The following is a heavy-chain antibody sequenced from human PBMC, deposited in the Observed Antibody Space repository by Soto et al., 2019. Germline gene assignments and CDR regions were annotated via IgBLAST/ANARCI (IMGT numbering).Heavy chain of an antibody. CDR3: AKSLEIDYPSSPPDY. Sequence: PGGALRLSCAASGFTFSTYAMNWVRQAPGKGLEWVSAITGSGDSTHYADSVKGRFTISRDNSQNTHYLQMNSLRAEDTAVYYCAKSLEIDYPSSPPDYWGQGTLVTVSS. CDR2: ITGSGDST. CDR1: GFTFSTYA. V-gene: IGHV3-23*01. J-gene: IGHJ4*02. D-gene: IGHD1-1*01.